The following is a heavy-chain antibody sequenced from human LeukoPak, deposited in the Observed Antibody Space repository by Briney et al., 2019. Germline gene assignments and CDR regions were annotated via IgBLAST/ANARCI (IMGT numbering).Heavy chain of an antibody. CDR3: ARKFNVLRFLEWATAWFDP. CDR2: INHSGRT. D-gene: IGHD3-3*01. CDR1: GGSFSGYY. J-gene: IGHJ5*02. Sequence: SETLSLTCAVYGGSFSGYYWSWIRQPPGKGLGLIGEINHSGRTNYNPSLKSRVTISVDTSKNQFSLKLSSVTAADTAVYYCARKFNVLRFLEWATAWFDPWGQGTLVTVSS. V-gene: IGHV4-34*01.